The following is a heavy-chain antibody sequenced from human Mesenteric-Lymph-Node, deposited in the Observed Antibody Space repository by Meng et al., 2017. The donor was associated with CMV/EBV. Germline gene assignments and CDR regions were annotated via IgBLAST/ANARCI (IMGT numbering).Heavy chain of an antibody. J-gene: IGHJ4*02. D-gene: IGHD1-26*01. V-gene: IGHV3-7*01. CDR1: GFTFSSYW. CDR2: IKQDGSEI. Sequence: GGSLRLSCAASGFTFSSYWMSWVRQAPGKGLEWVANIKQDGSEIYYVDSVKGRFTISRDNAKNSLYLQMNSLRAEDTAVYYCARDKIVGPTYFDYWGQGTLVTVSS. CDR3: ARDKIVGPTYFDY.